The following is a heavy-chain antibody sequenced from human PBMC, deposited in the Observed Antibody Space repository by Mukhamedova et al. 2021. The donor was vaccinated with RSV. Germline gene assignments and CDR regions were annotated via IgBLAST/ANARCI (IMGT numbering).Heavy chain of an antibody. Sequence: SYAMSWVRQAPGKGLEWVSAISGNGGSTYFADSVKGRFTIARDNSKNTLYLLMNSLRAEDTAVYYCAKAIIPSWTIFDDWGQGTL. V-gene: IGHV3-23*01. CDR2: ISGNGGST. J-gene: IGHJ4*02. CDR3: AKAIIPSWTIFDD. CDR1: SYA. D-gene: IGHD2-2*01.